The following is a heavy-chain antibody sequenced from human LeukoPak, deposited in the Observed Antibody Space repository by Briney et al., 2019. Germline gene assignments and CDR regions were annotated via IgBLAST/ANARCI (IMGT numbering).Heavy chain of an antibody. Sequence: GGSLRLSCVASGFPFISYWMTWVRQAPGKGLEWVANIKQDGGKKSYVDSVKGRFTISRDNAKNSLYLQMNSLRAEDTAVYYCTRVGYIDEGIDYWGQGTLVTVSS. D-gene: IGHD5-24*01. CDR2: IKQDGGKK. CDR3: TRVGYIDEGIDY. V-gene: IGHV3-7*04. J-gene: IGHJ4*02. CDR1: GFPFISYW.